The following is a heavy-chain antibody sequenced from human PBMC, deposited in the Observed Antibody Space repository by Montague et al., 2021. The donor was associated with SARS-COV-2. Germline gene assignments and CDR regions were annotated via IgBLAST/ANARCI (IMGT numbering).Heavy chain of an antibody. D-gene: IGHD5-18*01. CDR1: GGTKSRYF. J-gene: IGHJ3*02. CDR2: IYYSGSS. CDR3: ARGSYGPDAFDI. V-gene: IGHV4-59*01. Sequence: SETLSLTCTVYGGTKSRYFLSWVRPPPGTALEWTAYIYYSGSSYSNPSLKSRVTISLGTSKNQFSLKLNSVTAADTAVYYCARGSYGPDAFDIWDPGTMVTVSS.